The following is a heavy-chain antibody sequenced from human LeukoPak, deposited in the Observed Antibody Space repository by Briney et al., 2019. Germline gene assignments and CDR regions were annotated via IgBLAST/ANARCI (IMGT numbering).Heavy chain of an antibody. CDR1: GFTSTTAW. J-gene: IGHJ6*02. Sequence: GGSLRLSCAISGFTSTTAWMTWVRQAPGKGLEWVSSISSSSSYIYYADSVKGRFTISRDNAKNSLYLQMNSLRAEDTAVYYCARGGSYLYGMDVWGQGTTVTVSS. CDR2: ISSSSSYI. CDR3: ARGGSYLYGMDV. D-gene: IGHD1-26*01. V-gene: IGHV3-21*01.